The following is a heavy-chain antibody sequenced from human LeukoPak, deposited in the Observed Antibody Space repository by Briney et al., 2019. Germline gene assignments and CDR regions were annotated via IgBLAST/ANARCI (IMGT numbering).Heavy chain of an antibody. J-gene: IGHJ4*02. Sequence: MASETLSLTCTVSGGSISSYYWSWTRQPPGKGLEWIGYIYYSGSTNYNPSLKSRVTISVDTSKNQFSLKLSSVTAADTAVYYCARGRWYSGSYQSVNFDYWGQGTLVTVSS. D-gene: IGHD1-26*01. V-gene: IGHV4-59*01. CDR2: IYYSGST. CDR3: ARGRWYSGSYQSVNFDY. CDR1: GGSISSYY.